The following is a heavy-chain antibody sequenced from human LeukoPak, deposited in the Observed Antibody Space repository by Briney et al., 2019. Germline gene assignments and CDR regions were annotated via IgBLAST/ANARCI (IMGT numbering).Heavy chain of an antibody. D-gene: IGHD6-19*01. V-gene: IGHV1-69*05. Sequence: ASVKVSCKASGGTFSSYAISWVRQAPGQGLEWMGGIIPIFGTANYAQKFQGRVTITTDESTSTAYMELSSLRSEDTAVYYCARAPALRGSDAYYYYYMDVWGKGTTVTVSS. CDR1: GGTFSSYA. CDR2: IIPIFGTA. J-gene: IGHJ6*03. CDR3: ARAPALRGSDAYYYYYMDV.